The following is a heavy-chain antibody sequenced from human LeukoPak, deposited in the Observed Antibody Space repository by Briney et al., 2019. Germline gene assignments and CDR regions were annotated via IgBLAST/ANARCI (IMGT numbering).Heavy chain of an antibody. D-gene: IGHD2-15*01. CDR2: ISYDGSNK. CDR1: GFTFSSYA. CDR3: ARTPVVVAATNRPFDY. J-gene: IGHJ4*02. V-gene: IGHV3-30-3*01. Sequence: QPGRSLRLSCAASGFTFSSYAMHWLRQAPGKGLEGVAVISYDGSNKYYAASVKGRFTISRDNSKNTLYLQMSSLTAEDTAVYYCARTPVVVAATNRPFDYWGQGTLVTVSS.